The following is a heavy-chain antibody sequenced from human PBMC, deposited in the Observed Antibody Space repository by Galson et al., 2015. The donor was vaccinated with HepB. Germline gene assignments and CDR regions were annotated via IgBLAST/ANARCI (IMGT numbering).Heavy chain of an antibody. CDR2: INPNSGGT. J-gene: IGHJ1*01. Sequence: SVKVSCKASGGTFSSYAISWVRQAPGQGLEWMGRINPNSGGTNYAQKFQGRVTMTRDTSISTAYMELSRLRSDDTAVYYCARDNGYSSSSVYFQHWGQGTLVTVSS. V-gene: IGHV1-2*06. CDR3: ARDNGYSSSSVYFQH. D-gene: IGHD6-6*01. CDR1: GGTFSSYA.